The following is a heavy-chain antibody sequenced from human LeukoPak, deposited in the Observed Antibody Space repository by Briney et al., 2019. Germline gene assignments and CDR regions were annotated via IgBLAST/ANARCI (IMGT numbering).Heavy chain of an antibody. J-gene: IGHJ4*02. Sequence: QPGGSLRLSCAASGFTFSSYAMNWVRQAPGKGLEWVSTISGSGGSTYYADSVKGRFTISRDNSKNTLYLQMSSLRAEDTAVYYCAIGWGLDYWGQGTLVTVSS. CDR1: GFTFSSYA. D-gene: IGHD3-16*01. CDR3: AIGWGLDY. CDR2: ISGSGGST. V-gene: IGHV3-23*01.